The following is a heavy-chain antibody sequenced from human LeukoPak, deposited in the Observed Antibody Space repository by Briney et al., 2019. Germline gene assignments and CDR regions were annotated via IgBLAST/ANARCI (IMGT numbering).Heavy chain of an antibody. CDR3: ARAHGDFGYYFDY. D-gene: IGHD4-17*01. J-gene: IGHJ4*02. CDR1: GFTVSSNY. Sequence: PGGSLRLSCAASGFTVSSNYMSWVRQAPGKGLEWVSVIYSGGSTYYADSVKGRFTISRDNSKNTLYLQMNSLRAEDTAVYYCARAHGDFGYYFDYWGQGTLVTVSS. CDR2: IYSGGST. V-gene: IGHV3-53*01.